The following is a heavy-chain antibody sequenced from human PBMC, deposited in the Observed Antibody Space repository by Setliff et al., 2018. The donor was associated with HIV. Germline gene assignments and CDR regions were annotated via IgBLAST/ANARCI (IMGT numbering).Heavy chain of an antibody. D-gene: IGHD5-12*01. CDR1: GYTFTDYF. CDR2: INPNSGGT. Sequence: ASVKVSCKASGYTFTDYFMHWVRQAPGQGLEWMGWINPNSGGTNNAQKFQGRVTITADTSASTMYMELSSLRSEDTAVYYCARVGNNRLQFFDHWGQGTLVTVSS. CDR3: ARVGNNRLQFFDH. J-gene: IGHJ4*02. V-gene: IGHV1-2*02.